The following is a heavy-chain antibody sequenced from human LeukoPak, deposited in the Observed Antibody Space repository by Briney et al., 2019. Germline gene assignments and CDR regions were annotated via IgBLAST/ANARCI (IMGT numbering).Heavy chain of an antibody. CDR1: GGTISSSNW. V-gene: IGHV4-4*02. J-gene: IGHJ4*02. D-gene: IGHD6-19*01. CDR3: ARSFSGWSFDY. Sequence: SETLSLTCAVSGGTISSSNWWSWVRQPPGKGLEWIGEIYHSESTNYNPSLKSRVTISVDKSKNQFSLMLSSVTAADTAVYYCARSFSGWSFDYWGQGTLVTVSS. CDR2: IYHSEST.